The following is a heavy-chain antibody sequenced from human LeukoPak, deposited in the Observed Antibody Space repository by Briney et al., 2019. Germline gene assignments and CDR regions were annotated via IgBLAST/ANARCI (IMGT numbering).Heavy chain of an antibody. D-gene: IGHD3-10*01. CDR1: GGSISSYY. V-gene: IGHV4-59*08. Sequence: PSETLSLTCTVSGGSISSYYWSWIRQPPGKGLEWIGYIYYSGSTNYNPSLKSRVTISVDTSKNQFSLKLSSVTAADTAVYYCAGAARVRGVPRNWFDPWGQGTLVTVSS. CDR2: IYYSGST. CDR3: AGAARVRGVPRNWFDP. J-gene: IGHJ5*02.